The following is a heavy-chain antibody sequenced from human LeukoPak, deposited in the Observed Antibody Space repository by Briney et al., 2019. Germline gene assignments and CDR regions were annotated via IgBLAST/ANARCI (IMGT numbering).Heavy chain of an antibody. Sequence: SETLSLICTVSGVSVCSLNYLGQWIRQPRGGGLGWIGYMYYRGSTDYNPSLKSRVTISLDTSKNQFSLKLSSVTAADTAVYYCARYCSSTSCYESGYYGMDAWGQGTTVTVSS. CDR1: GVSVCSLNYL. D-gene: IGHD2-2*01. CDR3: ARYCSSTSCYESGYYGMDA. V-gene: IGHV4-61*01. J-gene: IGHJ6*02. CDR2: MYYRGST.